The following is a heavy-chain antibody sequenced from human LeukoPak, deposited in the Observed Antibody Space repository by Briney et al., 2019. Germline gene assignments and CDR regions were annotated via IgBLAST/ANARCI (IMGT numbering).Heavy chain of an antibody. V-gene: IGHV4-39*01. J-gene: IGHJ4*02. Sequence: SEILSLTCTVSGGSISSSSYYWGWIRQPPGKGLEWIGSIYYSGSTYYNPSLKSRVTISVDTSKNQFSLKLSSVTAADTAVYYCATFSSGYYRYWGQGTLVTVSS. D-gene: IGHD3-22*01. CDR2: IYYSGST. CDR3: ATFSSGYYRY. CDR1: GGSISSSSYY.